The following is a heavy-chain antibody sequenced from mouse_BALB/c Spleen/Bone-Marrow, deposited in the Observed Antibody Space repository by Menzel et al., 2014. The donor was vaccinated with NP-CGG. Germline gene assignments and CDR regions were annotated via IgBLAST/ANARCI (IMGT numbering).Heavy chain of an antibody. CDR2: MYYSGTI. D-gene: IGHD2-14*01. CDR1: DISITTGNYR. V-gene: IGHV3-5*02. Sequence: VQLQQSGPGLVKPSQTVSLTCTVTDISITTGNYRWSWIRQFPGNKLEWIGYMYYSGTITYNPSLTSRTTITRDTSKNQVFLEMNSLTAEDTATYFCARDRYGYAMDYWGRGTSVTVSS. CDR3: ARDRYGYAMDY. J-gene: IGHJ4*01.